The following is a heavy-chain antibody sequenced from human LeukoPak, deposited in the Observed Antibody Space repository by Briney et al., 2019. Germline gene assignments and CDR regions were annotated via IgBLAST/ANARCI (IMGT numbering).Heavy chain of an antibody. J-gene: IGHJ4*02. Sequence: SETLSLTCTVSGGSISSSSYYWGWIRQPPGTGLEWIGSIYYSGSTYYNPSLKSRVTISVDTSKNQFSLKLSSVTAADTAVYYCARLFYGNYSYKDYWGQGTLVTVSS. CDR2: IYYSGST. CDR1: GGSISSSSYY. CDR3: ARLFYGNYSYKDY. D-gene: IGHD4-11*01. V-gene: IGHV4-39*01.